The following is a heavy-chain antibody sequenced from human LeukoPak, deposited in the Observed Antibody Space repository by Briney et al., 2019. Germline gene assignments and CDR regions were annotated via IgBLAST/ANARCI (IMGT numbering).Heavy chain of an antibody. V-gene: IGHV3-23*01. CDR3: ARDRDIAVVPAAYGMDV. CDR2: ISGSGGST. Sequence: GGSLRLSCAASGFTFSSYAMSWVRQAPGKGLEWVSAISGSGGSTDYADSVKGRFTISRDNSKNTLYLQMNSLRAEDTAVYYCARDRDIAVVPAAYGMDVWGQGTTVTVSS. J-gene: IGHJ6*02. D-gene: IGHD2-2*01. CDR1: GFTFSSYA.